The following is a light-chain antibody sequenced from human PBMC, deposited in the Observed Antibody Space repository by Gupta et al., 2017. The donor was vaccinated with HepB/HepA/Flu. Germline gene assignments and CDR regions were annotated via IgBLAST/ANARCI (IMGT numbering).Light chain of an antibody. CDR3: MQALQSPIT. Sequence: ASVSCRSSQSLLYSNGYNYLDWYLQKPGQSPQLLIYLGSNRASGVPDRFTGSGSGTDFTLTISRVEAEDVGVYYCMQALQSPITFGGGTKVEIK. CDR2: LGS. J-gene: IGKJ4*01. V-gene: IGKV2-28*01. CDR1: QSLLYSNGYNY.